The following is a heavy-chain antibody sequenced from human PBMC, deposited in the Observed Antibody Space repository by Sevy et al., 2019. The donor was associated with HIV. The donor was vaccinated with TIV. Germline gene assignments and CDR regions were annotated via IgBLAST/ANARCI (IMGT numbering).Heavy chain of an antibody. V-gene: IGHV1-24*01. CDR1: GKTLSDLS. CDR2: FDPEDGET. CDR3: ATTKDYYDSSGDPFDY. D-gene: IGHD3-22*01. J-gene: IGHJ4*02. Sequence: ASVKVSCKVSGKTLSDLSMHWVRQAPGKGLEWMGSFDPEDGETLYAQSFRARVTMTEDTSTATAYMELSSLRSEDTAVYYCATTKDYYDSSGDPFDYWGQGSWSPSPQ.